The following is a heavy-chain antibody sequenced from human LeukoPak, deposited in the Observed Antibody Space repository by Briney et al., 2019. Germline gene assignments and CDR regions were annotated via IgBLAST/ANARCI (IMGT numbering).Heavy chain of an antibody. CDR3: ASSQQTFDY. CDR2: ISYDGSNK. CDR1: GFTLSSYA. Sequence: PGGSLRLSCAASGFTLSSYAMHCVRQTPGKGLEWVAVISYDGSNKYYADSVKGRFTISRDNSKNTLYLQMNSLRAEDTAVYYCASSQQTFDYWGQGTLVTVSS. J-gene: IGHJ4*02. V-gene: IGHV3-30*04. D-gene: IGHD1/OR15-1a*01.